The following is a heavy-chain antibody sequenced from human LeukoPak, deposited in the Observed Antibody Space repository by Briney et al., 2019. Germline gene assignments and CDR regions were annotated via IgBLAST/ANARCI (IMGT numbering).Heavy chain of an antibody. V-gene: IGHV4-34*01. Sequence: SETLSLTCAVYGGSFSGYYWSWIRQPPGKGLEWIGEINHSGSTNYNPSLKSRVTISVDTSKNQFSLKLSSVTAADTAVYYCARENGFSIFDYWGQGTLVTVSS. D-gene: IGHD2-2*03. CDR2: INHSGST. CDR1: GGSFSGYY. CDR3: ARENGFSIFDY. J-gene: IGHJ4*02.